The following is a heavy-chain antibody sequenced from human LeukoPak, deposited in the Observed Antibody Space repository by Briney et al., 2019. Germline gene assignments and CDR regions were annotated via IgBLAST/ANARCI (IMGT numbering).Heavy chain of an antibody. CDR3: TRDFPVYYDSSGFRDPNWFDP. D-gene: IGHD3-22*01. V-gene: IGHV3-49*04. Sequence: GGSLRLSCTASGFTFGDYAMSWVRQAPGKGLEWVGFIRSKAYGGTTEYAASVKGRFTISRDDSKSIAYLQMNSLKTEDTAVYYCTRDFPVYYDSSGFRDPNWFDPWGQGTLVTVFS. J-gene: IGHJ5*02. CDR2: IRSKAYGGTT. CDR1: GFTFGDYA.